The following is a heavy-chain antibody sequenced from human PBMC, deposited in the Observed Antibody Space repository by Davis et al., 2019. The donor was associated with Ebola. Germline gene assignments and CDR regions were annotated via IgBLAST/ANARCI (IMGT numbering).Heavy chain of an antibody. V-gene: IGHV1-3*01. J-gene: IGHJ4*02. D-gene: IGHD5-12*01. CDR1: GYTFTSHA. CDR2: INAGNGNT. Sequence: AASVKVSCKASGYTFTSHAIHWVRQAPGQRLEWMGWINAGNGNTKYSQKFQDRVTTTRDTSASTAYMELSSLRSEDTAVYYCARDGPGSGYTPLDYWGQGTPVTVSS. CDR3: ARDGPGSGYTPLDY.